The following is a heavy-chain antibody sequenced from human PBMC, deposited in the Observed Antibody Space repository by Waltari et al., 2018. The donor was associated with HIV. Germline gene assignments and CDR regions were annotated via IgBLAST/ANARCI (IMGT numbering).Heavy chain of an antibody. CDR3: ARPIRGSGVGAFHV. D-gene: IGHD1-26*01. CDR1: GDPLINYY. J-gene: IGHJ6*02. CDR2: SFYGGDT. V-gene: IGHV4-59*08. Sequence: QVHPQESGPGLVKPSEPLSLPCSVAGDPLINYYWSWVRQSPEKGLEWIGYSFYGGDTNYNPSLKSRATISIDPSASQLSLKINSVTAADSGVYYCARPIRGSGVGAFHVWGQGTTVIVSS.